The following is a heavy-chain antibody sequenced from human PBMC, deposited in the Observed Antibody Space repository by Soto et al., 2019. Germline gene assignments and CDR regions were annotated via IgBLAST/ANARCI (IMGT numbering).Heavy chain of an antibody. CDR3: ARDHDGLHSFDY. CDR1: GFTFSSYA. J-gene: IGHJ4*02. V-gene: IGHV3-30-3*01. Sequence: RLSCAASGFTFSSYAMHWVRQAPGRGLEWVAVISYDGSNKYYADSVKGRFTISRDNSKNTLYLQMNSLRAEDTAVYYCARDHDGLHSFDYWGQGTLVTVSS. CDR2: ISYDGSNK. D-gene: IGHD1-1*01.